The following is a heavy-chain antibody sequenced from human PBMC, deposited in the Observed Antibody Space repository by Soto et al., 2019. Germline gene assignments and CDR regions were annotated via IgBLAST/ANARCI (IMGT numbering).Heavy chain of an antibody. J-gene: IGHJ4*02. CDR1: GYTFVSYDG. CDR2: ISPYNGRR. Sequence: QVQVVQSGAEVKKPGASVKVSCKASGYTFVSYDGISWVRQAPGQGLEWMGWISPYNGRRNYAQKFLDRVTMTTDTSTRTAYMELRSLRSDDTAVYFCARDQSGRADYWGQGTLVTVSS. D-gene: IGHD3-3*01. V-gene: IGHV1-18*01. CDR3: ARDQSGRADY.